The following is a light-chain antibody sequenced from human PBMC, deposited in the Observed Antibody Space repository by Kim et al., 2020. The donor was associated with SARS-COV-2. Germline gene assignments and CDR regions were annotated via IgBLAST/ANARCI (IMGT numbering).Light chain of an antibody. Sequence: GQSFTISCTGTSSDIGGYNHVSWYQQHPGKAPKLMIYEVSKWPSGVPDRFSGSNSGNTASLTVSGLQADDEANYYCSSYGGNNNWVFGGGTQLTVL. V-gene: IGLV2-8*01. J-gene: IGLJ3*02. CDR1: SSDIGGYNH. CDR2: EVS. CDR3: SSYGGNNNWV.